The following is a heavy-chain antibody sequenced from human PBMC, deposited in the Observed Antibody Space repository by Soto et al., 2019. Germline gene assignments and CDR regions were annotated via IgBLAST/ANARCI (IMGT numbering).Heavy chain of an antibody. CDR1: GFTFDDYA. Sequence: GGSLRLSXAASGFTFDDYAMHWVRQAPGKGLEWVSGISWNSGNIGYADSVKGRFTISRDNAKTSLDLQMNSLRPEDTALYYCAKDEYSWRGYGMDVWGQGTTVTVSS. V-gene: IGHV3-9*01. J-gene: IGHJ6*02. CDR3: AKDEYSWRGYGMDV. D-gene: IGHD5-12*01. CDR2: ISWNSGNI.